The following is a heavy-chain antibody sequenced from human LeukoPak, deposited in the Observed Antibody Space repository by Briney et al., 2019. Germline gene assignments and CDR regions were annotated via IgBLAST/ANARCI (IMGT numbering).Heavy chain of an antibody. V-gene: IGHV3-21*01. Sequence: GGSLRLSCAASGFTFSSYSMNWVRQAPGKGLEWVSSISSSNSYIYNADSVKGRFTISRDNAKNSLYLQMNSLRAEDTAVYYCAREWQYAPDYWGQGTLVTVSS. D-gene: IGHD2-2*01. CDR2: ISSSNSYI. CDR3: AREWQYAPDY. CDR1: GFTFSSYS. J-gene: IGHJ4*02.